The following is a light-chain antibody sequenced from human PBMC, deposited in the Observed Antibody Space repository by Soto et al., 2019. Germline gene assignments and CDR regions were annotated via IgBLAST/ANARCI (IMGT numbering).Light chain of an antibody. J-gene: IGKJ1*01. V-gene: IGKV3-15*01. CDR3: QQYINWSWA. CDR1: QSFRSN. Sequence: EVVMTQSPVTLSVSPGERATLSCRASQSFRSNLVWYQQKPGQAPRLLIDGASTRATGIPARFSGSGSGTEFTLTITSLQSEDFAVYYCQQYINWSWAFGQGTKVDI. CDR2: GAS.